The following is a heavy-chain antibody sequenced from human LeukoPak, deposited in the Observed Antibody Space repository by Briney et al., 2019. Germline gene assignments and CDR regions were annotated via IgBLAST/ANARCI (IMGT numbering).Heavy chain of an antibody. V-gene: IGHV1-24*01. Sequence: ASVKVSCEASGGTFSSYAISWVRQAPGKGLEWMGGFDPEDGETIYAQKFQGRVTMTEDTSTDTAYMELSSLRSEDTAVYYCATRDSGEFDYWGQGTLVTVSS. CDR2: FDPEDGET. J-gene: IGHJ4*02. D-gene: IGHD5-12*01. CDR1: GGTFSSYA. CDR3: ATRDSGEFDY.